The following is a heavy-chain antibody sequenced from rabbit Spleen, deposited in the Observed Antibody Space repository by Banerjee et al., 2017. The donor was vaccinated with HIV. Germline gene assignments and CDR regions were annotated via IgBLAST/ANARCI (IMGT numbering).Heavy chain of an antibody. CDR1: GFDFSRTG. V-gene: IGHV1S47*01. D-gene: IGHD2-1*01. CDR2: IDPIFGIT. Sequence: QEQLMESGGGLVQPGGSLKLSCKASGFDFSRTGVSWVRQAPGKGLEWIGYIDPIFGITYYANWVNGRFSISRENAQNTVFLQMTSLTAADTATYFCARGSATMTMVITGYYLSLWGPGTLVTVS. J-gene: IGHJ4*01. CDR3: ARGSATMTMVITGYYLSL.